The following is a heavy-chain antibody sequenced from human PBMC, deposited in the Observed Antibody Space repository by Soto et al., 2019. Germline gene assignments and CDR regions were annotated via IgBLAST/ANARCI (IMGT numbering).Heavy chain of an antibody. CDR3: ARYSGGWQNYFDS. V-gene: IGHV4-4*07. Sequence: SETLSLTCTVSSGSLSPYYWSWIRQPAGKGLEWIGRIFSNENTNYNPSLKSRVTMSMDTSKNQFSLILTSVTAADTAVYYCARYSGGWQNYFDSWGQGTLVTVSS. D-gene: IGHD6-19*01. CDR2: IFSNENT. CDR1: SGSLSPYY. J-gene: IGHJ4*02.